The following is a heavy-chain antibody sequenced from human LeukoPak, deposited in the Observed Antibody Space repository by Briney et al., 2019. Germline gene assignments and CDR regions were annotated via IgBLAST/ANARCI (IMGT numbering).Heavy chain of an antibody. V-gene: IGHV3-7*01. CDR3: ARDPAGWVYYYMDV. CDR2: IKQDGSEK. CDR1: GFTFSSYS. D-gene: IGHD3-9*01. J-gene: IGHJ6*03. Sequence: GGSLRLSCAASGFTFSSYSMNWVRQAPGKGLEWVANIKQDGSEKYYVDSVKGRFTISRDNAKNSLYLQMNSLRAEDTAVYYCARDPAGWVYYYMDVWGKGTTVTVSS.